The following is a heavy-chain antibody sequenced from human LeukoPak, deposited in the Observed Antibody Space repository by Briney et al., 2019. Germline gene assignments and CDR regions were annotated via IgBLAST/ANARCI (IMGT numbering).Heavy chain of an antibody. CDR2: INLNSRGT. Sequence: ASVKVSCKASGYTFTDYYMHWVRQAPGQGLEWMGWINLNSRGTNYAQKFQGRVTITADESTRTAYMELSSLRSEDTAVYYCARDNDSRDPPHFDYWGQGTLVTVSS. CDR1: GYTFTDYY. CDR3: ARDNDSRDPPHFDY. V-gene: IGHV1-2*02. J-gene: IGHJ4*02. D-gene: IGHD3-16*01.